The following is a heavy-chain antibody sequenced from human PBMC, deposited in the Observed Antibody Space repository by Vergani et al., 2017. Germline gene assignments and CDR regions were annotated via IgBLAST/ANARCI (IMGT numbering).Heavy chain of an antibody. V-gene: IGHV4-38-2*02. CDR3: ARDSGGYVWGGYEAWFDP. CDR1: VYSISRGSY. CDR2: IYHGAST. J-gene: IGHJ5*02. Sequence: QVQLQESGPGLVKPSETLSLSSTVSVYSISRGSYWGWIRQPPGKGLEWIGRIYHGASTYYNPSLKSRVTISVDTSKNPLSLDLSSVTAADTAVYFCARDSGGYVWGGYEAWFDPWGQGTLVTVSS. D-gene: IGHD3-16*01.